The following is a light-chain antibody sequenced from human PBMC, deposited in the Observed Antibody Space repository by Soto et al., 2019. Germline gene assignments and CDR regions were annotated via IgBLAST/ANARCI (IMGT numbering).Light chain of an antibody. Sequence: DIQMTQSPSSLSASVGDGVTVSCRSRQTINTYLNSYQQTPGTAPKLLIYDASSLQSGVPSRFSGSGSGTDFTLTISSLQPEDFATYYCQQSYSTPITFGQGTRLEIK. CDR3: QQSYSTPIT. V-gene: IGKV1-39*01. J-gene: IGKJ5*01. CDR2: DAS. CDR1: QTINTY.